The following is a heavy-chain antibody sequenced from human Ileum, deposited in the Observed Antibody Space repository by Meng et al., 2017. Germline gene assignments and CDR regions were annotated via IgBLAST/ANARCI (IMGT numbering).Heavy chain of an antibody. Sequence: GESLKISCAASGFTFSSYAMTWVRRAPGKGLEWVATISGSSATTHYADPRQGRFSISRDNSKNTVYLQKNSLTVEDTAVYYCVQDRCGDFSCPETWGQVALVTVSS. CDR1: GFTFSSYA. V-gene: IGHV3-23*01. CDR3: VQDRCGDFSCPET. D-gene: IGHD2-21*02. J-gene: IGHJ1*01. CDR2: ISGSSATT.